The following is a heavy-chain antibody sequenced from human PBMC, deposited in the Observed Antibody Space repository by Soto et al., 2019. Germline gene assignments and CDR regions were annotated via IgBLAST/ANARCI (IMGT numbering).Heavy chain of an antibody. CDR1: PYTFTGYG. Sequence: QAPLVQSGAEVKKPGASVKVSCKASPYTFTGYGITWVRQAPGQGLEWMGWISPYDGHTNYAQNLQGRVTLTTDTSTSTAYMELMSLRSDDTAVYYCARTTSGCYDDWGQGTLVTVSS. V-gene: IGHV1-18*01. CDR3: ARTTSGCYDD. D-gene: IGHD6-19*01. CDR2: ISPYDGHT. J-gene: IGHJ4*02.